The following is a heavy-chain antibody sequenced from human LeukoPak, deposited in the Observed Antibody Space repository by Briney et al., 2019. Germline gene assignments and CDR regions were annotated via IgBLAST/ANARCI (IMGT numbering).Heavy chain of an antibody. D-gene: IGHD2-8*02. Sequence: GASVKVSCKASGYTFTNYYMVWVRQAPGQGLEWMGIINPSSGTTNYAQKFQGRVTMTRDMSATTAYMEVSSLRSEDMAVYYCARSPGWWALDYWGQGTLVPVSS. CDR1: GYTFTNYY. CDR3: ARSPGWWALDY. CDR2: INPSSGTT. V-gene: IGHV1-46*01. J-gene: IGHJ4*02.